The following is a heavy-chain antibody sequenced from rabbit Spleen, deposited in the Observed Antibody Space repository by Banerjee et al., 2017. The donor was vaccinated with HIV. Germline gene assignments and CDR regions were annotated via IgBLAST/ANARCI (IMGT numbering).Heavy chain of an antibody. V-gene: IGHV1S45*01. Sequence: QEQLVESGGGLVQPEGSLTLTCKASGVSFSSSYYMCWVRQAPGKGLEWIGYIYPGFDIANYANSVKGRFTISRDNAQNTVFLQMTSLTAADTATYFCARDGAGGSYFALWGPGTLVTVS. J-gene: IGHJ4*01. D-gene: IGHD8-1*01. CDR3: ARDGAGGSYFAL. CDR1: GVSFSSSYY. CDR2: IYPGFDIA.